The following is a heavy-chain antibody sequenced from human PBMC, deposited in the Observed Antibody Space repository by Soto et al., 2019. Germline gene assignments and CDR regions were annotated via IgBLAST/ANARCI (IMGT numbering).Heavy chain of an antibody. V-gene: IGHV3-48*02. CDR1: VFTFSHYS. Sequence: VGSLRLSCASSVFTFSHYSMNWVRQSPGKGLEWVSYISDSSGTIYYADSVKGRFTISRDNAKNSLSLQMNSLRDEDTAVYYCATLRVGATTSDFCRESLGQGTRVIVSS. D-gene: IGHD1-26*01. J-gene: IGHJ5*02. CDR3: ATLRVGATTSDFCRES. CDR2: ISDSSGTI.